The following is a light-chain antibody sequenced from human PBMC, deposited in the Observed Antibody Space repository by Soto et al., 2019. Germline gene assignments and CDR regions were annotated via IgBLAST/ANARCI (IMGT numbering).Light chain of an antibody. V-gene: IGLV2-18*02. CDR2: EVN. CDR1: GSDVGDSSH. J-gene: IGLJ2*01. Sequence: QSALTQPRSVSGSPGQSVTISCTATGSDVGDSSHVSWYQLHPGKAPKLMIYEVNNRPSGVPDRFSGSKSGSTASLTISGLQAEDEADYYCSSYTSSRTAVFGGGTKLTVL. CDR3: SSYTSSRTAV.